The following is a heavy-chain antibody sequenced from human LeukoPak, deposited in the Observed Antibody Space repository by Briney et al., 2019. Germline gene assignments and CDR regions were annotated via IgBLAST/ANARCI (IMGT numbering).Heavy chain of an antibody. D-gene: IGHD6-19*01. J-gene: IGHJ4*02. V-gene: IGHV4-59*01. CDR2: IYYSGST. CDR3: ARGGRIAVAHFDY. CDR1: GGSISSYY. Sequence: PSETLSLTCTVSGGSISSYYWSWIRQPPGKGLEWIGYIYYSGSTNYNPSLKSRVTISVATSKNQFSLKLSSVTAADTAVYYCARGGRIAVAHFDYWGQGTLVTVSS.